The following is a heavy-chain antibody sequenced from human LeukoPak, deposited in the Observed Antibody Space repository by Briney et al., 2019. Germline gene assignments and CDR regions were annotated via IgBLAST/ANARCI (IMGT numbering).Heavy chain of an antibody. Sequence: PVQPLDSPSVVSSSGSTIYYADSVKGRFTISRDNAKNSLYLQMNSLRAEDTAVYYCARGWVTGYWGQGTLVTVSS. J-gene: IGHJ4*02. D-gene: IGHD4-23*01. CDR3: ARGWVTGY. V-gene: IGHV3-48*03. CDR2: VSSSGSTI.